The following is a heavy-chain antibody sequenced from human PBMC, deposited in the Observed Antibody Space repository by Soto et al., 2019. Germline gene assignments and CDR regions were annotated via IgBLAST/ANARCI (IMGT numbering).Heavy chain of an antibody. CDR1: GGSISSGDYY. CDR2: IYYSGST. J-gene: IGHJ5*02. D-gene: IGHD3-9*01. Sequence: QVQLQESGPGLVKSSQTLSLTCTVSGGSISSGDYYWSWIRQPPGKGLEWIGYIYYSGSTYYNPSLKSRVTISVDTSKNQFSLKLSSVTAADTAVYYCARVLRYFDWFGCWFDPWGQGTLVTVSS. V-gene: IGHV4-30-4*01. CDR3: ARVLRYFDWFGCWFDP.